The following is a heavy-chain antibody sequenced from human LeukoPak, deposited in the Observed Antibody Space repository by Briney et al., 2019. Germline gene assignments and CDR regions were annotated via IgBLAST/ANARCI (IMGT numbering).Heavy chain of an antibody. CDR3: ARGAVADSDDAFDI. J-gene: IGHJ3*02. Sequence: SETLSLTCTVSGGSISSGGYYWSWIRQPPGKGLEWIGEINHSGSTNYNPSLKSRVTISVDTSKNQFSLKLSSVTAADTAVYYCARGAVADSDDAFDIWGQGTMVTVSS. D-gene: IGHD6-19*01. CDR1: GGSISSGGYY. CDR2: INHSGST. V-gene: IGHV4-39*07.